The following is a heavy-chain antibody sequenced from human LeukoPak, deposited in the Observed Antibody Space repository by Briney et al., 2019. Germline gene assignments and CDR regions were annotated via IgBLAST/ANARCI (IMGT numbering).Heavy chain of an antibody. V-gene: IGHV4-4*07. CDR2: VYTTGST. D-gene: IGHD1-1*01. CDR1: GGSISTYS. CDR3: ATGDWNGADY. J-gene: IGHJ4*02. Sequence: SETLSLTCSVSGGSISTYSWNWIRQPAGKGLEWIGRVYTTGSTSYSPSLKSRVTMSIDTSKNQFSLKLSAVTAADTAMYYCATGDWNGADYWGQGTLVTVSS.